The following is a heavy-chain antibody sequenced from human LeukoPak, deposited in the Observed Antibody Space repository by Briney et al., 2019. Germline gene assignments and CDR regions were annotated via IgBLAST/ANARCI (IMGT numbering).Heavy chain of an antibody. D-gene: IGHD3-10*01. CDR2: INSDGSST. J-gene: IGHJ4*02. V-gene: IGHV3-74*01. CDR1: GFTFSSYW. Sequence: GGSLRLSCAASGFTFSSYWMHWVRQAPGKGLVWVSRINSDGSSTIYADSVKGRITISRDNARNTLYVQMNSLRAEDTAVYYCARGREGNFDYWRQGTLVTVSS. CDR3: ARGREGNFDY.